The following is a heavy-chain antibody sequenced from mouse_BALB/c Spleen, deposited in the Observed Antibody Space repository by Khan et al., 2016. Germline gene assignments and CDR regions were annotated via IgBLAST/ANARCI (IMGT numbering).Heavy chain of an antibody. CDR2: INTEPGEP. D-gene: IGHD1-1*02. V-gene: IGHV9-2-1*01. Sequence: QIQLVQSGPALKKPGETVTISCKASGYTFTDYSMHWVKQAPGKGLKWMGWINTEPGEPTYADDFKGRFAFSLETSARTAYLQINNFKNEDTATYFCAATHILWSGAYWGQGTLVTVSA. CDR1: GYTFTDYS. CDR3: AATHILWSGAY. J-gene: IGHJ3*01.